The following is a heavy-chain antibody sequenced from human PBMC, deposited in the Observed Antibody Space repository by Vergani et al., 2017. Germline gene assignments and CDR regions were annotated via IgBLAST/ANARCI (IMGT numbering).Heavy chain of an antibody. J-gene: IGHJ4*02. CDR2: INPSGGHT. Sequence: QVQVVQSGAEAKKSGASVKFSCKTSGYTFSNYYMHWVRQAPGQGVEWMGIINPSGGHTNYAQKFQGRVTMTRDTSTSTVYMELNSLRFEDTAIYYCARGDYGILTGYRYWGQGTLVTVSA. CDR1: GYTFSNYY. V-gene: IGHV1-46*03. CDR3: ARGDYGILTGYRY. D-gene: IGHD3-9*01.